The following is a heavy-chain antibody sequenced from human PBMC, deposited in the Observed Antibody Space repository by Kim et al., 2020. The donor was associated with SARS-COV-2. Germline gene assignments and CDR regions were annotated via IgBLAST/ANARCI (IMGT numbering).Heavy chain of an antibody. CDR1: GGSVSSGSYY. CDR2: IYYSGST. D-gene: IGHD1-26*01. J-gene: IGHJ6*02. CDR3: ARDGKQWERYGMDV. Sequence: SETLSLTCTVSGGSVSSGSYYWSWIRQPPGKGLEWIGYIYYSGSTNYNPSLKSRVTISVDTSKNQFSLKLSSVTAADTAVYYCARDGKQWERYGMDVWGQGTTVTVSS. V-gene: IGHV4-61*01.